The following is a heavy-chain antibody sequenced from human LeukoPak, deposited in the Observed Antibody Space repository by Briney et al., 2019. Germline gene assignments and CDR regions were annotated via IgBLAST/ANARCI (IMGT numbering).Heavy chain of an antibody. J-gene: IGHJ4*02. CDR2: INPNSGGT. CDR1: GYTFTGYY. D-gene: IGHD2-15*01. Sequence: ASVKVSCKTSGYTFTGYYMHWVRQAPGQGLEWMAWINPNSGGTNSAQKFQGRVTMTRDTSISTAYMELSSLRSDDTAVYYCARSITIAAPHDYWGQGTLVTVSS. V-gene: IGHV1-2*02. CDR3: ARSITIAAPHDY.